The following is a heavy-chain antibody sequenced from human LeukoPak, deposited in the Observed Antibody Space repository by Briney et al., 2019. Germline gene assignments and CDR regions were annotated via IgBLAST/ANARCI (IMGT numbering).Heavy chain of an antibody. D-gene: IGHD5-18*01. CDR1: GFTFSSYA. CDR2: ISYDGSNK. J-gene: IGHJ4*02. Sequence: PGRSLRLSCAASGFTFSSYAMHWVRQAPGKGLEWVAVISYDGSNKYYADSVKGRFTTSRDNSKNTLYLQMNSLRAEDTAVYYCETRGYTAMDLFDYWGQGTLVTVSS. V-gene: IGHV3-30*04. CDR3: ETRGYTAMDLFDY.